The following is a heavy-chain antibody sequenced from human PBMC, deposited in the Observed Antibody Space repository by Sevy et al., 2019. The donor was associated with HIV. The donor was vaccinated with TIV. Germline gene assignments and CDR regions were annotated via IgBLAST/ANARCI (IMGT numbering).Heavy chain of an antibody. Sequence: SETLSLTCTVSGGSISSGGYYWSWIRQHPWKGLEWIGYIYYSGSTYYNPSLKSRVTISVDTSKNQFSLKLSSVTAADTAVYYCARDLRSLGGAPQKRYYYYYGMDVWGQGTTVTVSS. J-gene: IGHJ6*02. CDR3: ARDLRSLGGAPQKRYYYYYGMDV. CDR1: GGSISSGGYY. CDR2: IYYSGST. V-gene: IGHV4-31*03. D-gene: IGHD3-16*01.